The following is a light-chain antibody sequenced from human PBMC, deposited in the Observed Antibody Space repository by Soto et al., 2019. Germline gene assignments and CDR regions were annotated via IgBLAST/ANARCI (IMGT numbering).Light chain of an antibody. CDR2: LGS. V-gene: IGKV2-28*01. Sequence: EIVMTQSPLSLTVTPGEPASISCKSSQSLQHNNGNTLLDWYMQKPGQSPQLLIYLGSRRAPGAPDRVSGSGSGTEFTLRISTVEADDAAIYYCMQALQTPRTFCQGTKLEI. J-gene: IGKJ1*01. CDR3: MQALQTPRT. CDR1: QSLQHNNGNTL.